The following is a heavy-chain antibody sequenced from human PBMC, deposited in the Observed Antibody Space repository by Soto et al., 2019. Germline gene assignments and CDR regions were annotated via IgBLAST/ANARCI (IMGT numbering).Heavy chain of an antibody. J-gene: IGHJ4*02. D-gene: IGHD2-2*01. CDR3: ARYCSNSDWHHLFYFDK. Sequence: PSETLCVTCTVSAGSVINGMFSWSWIRQSPGKGLEWLGNVHFSGTTIYNPSLKGRVTMSLDMPTGRVFMKLTSVTAADTALYYCARYCSNSDWHHLFYFDKWGQGTKVTVSS. V-gene: IGHV4-61*03. CDR1: AGSVINGMFS. CDR2: VHFSGTT.